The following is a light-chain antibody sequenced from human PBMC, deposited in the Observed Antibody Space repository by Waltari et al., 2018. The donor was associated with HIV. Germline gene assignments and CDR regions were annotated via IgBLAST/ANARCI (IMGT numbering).Light chain of an antibody. CDR3: CSYVDSYTPRI. J-gene: IGLJ1*01. V-gene: IGLV2-11*01. CDR1: SSDVGGYNS. CDR2: DVS. Sequence: QSALTQPRSVSGSPGQSVTIPCTGTSSDVGGYNSVSWYQQHPGEAPKLMIYDVSKRPSGVPHRVSGSKSGSTAALTISVLQAEYEAYYYCCSYVDSYTPRIFGTGTQVTVL.